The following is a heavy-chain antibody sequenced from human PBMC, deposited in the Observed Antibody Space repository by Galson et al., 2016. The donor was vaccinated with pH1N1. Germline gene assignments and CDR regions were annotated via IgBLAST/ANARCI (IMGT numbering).Heavy chain of an antibody. D-gene: IGHD3-22*01. CDR3: SRHPRYYDSSGYYFDY. V-gene: IGHV4-38-2*01. CDR1: GYSIRNGYF. J-gene: IGHJ4*02. Sequence: ETLSLTCAVSGYSIRNGYFWGWIRQPPGQGLEWIGIIYHSGTTYYNPSLESRVTISVDTSKNQFSLKVKSVTAADTAVYYCSRHPRYYDSSGYYFDYWGQGILVTVSS. CDR2: IYHSGTT.